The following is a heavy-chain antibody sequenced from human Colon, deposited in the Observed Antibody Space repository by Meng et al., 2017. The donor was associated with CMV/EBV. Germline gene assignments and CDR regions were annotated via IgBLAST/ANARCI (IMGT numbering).Heavy chain of an antibody. J-gene: IGHJ4*02. D-gene: IGHD3-10*01. V-gene: IGHV3-7*01. Sequence: SGFTEFMFNSYWMTWVRQAPGRGLGWVANVGGGGRQKHYADFVKGRFTISRDNAKNLVFLQMNNLRPEDTAVYFCARHVYYRFDYWGQGALVTVSS. CDR2: VGGGGRQK. CDR3: ARHVYYRFDY. CDR1: EFMFNSYW.